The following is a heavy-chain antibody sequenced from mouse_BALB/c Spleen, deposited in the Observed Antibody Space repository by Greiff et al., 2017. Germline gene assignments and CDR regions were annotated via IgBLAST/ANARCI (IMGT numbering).Heavy chain of an antibody. D-gene: IGHD4-1*01. V-gene: IGHV1-4*02. CDR3: ASGTGTAY. CDR1: GYTFTSYT. CDR2: INPSSGYT. Sequence: QVQLQQSAAELARPGASVKMSCKASGYTFTSYTMHWVKQRPGQGLEWIGYINPSSGYTEYNQKFKDKTTLTADKSSSTAYMQLSSLTSVDSAVYYCASGTGTAYWGQGTLVTVSA. J-gene: IGHJ3*01.